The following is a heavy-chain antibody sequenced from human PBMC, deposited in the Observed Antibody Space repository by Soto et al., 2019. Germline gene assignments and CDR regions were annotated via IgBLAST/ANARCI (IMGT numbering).Heavy chain of an antibody. CDR1: GFTFSSYS. J-gene: IGHJ3*02. V-gene: IGHV3-48*01. D-gene: IGHD2-8*01. Sequence: GGSLRLSCAASGFTFSSYSMNWVRQAPGKGLEWVSYISSSSSTIYYADSVKGRFTISRDNAKNSLYLQMNSLRAEDTAVYYCARGQNCTNGVCPSDAFDIWGQGTMVTVSS. CDR2: ISSSSSTI. CDR3: ARGQNCTNGVCPSDAFDI.